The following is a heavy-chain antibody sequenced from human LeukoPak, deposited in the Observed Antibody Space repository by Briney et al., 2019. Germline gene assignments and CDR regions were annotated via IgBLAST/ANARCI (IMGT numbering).Heavy chain of an antibody. V-gene: IGHV3-53*01. CDR3: ARLSGSYYEADY. D-gene: IGHD1-26*01. Sequence: GGSLRLSCAASGFTVGSSYMGWVRQAPGKGLEWVSVIYSGGGTYYADSMKGRFTLSRDNSKNTLYLQLNSLRAEDTAVYYCARLSGSYYEADYWGQGTLVTVSS. CDR2: IYSGGGT. J-gene: IGHJ4*02. CDR1: GFTVGSSY.